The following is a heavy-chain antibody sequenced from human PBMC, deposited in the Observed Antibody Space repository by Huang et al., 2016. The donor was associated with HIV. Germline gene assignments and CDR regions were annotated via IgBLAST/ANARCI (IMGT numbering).Heavy chain of an antibody. J-gene: IGHJ4*02. CDR1: GFTFNSYA. D-gene: IGHD3-10*01. V-gene: IGHV3-23*01. CDR3: AKVRGSGSFYIDN. Sequence: EVQLLESGGGLVQPGGSLRLSCAASGFTFNSYAMSWFRQAPVKGLEWVSARIGTGNTPYYADSVKGRFTISRDNARNTLYLQLNSLRPDDTAIYYCAKVRGSGSFYIDNWGQGTLVTVSS. CDR2: RIGTGNTP.